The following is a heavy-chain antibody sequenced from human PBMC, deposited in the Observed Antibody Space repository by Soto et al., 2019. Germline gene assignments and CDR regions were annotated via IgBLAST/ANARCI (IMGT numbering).Heavy chain of an antibody. D-gene: IGHD6-19*01. Sequence: PGGSLRLSWPVSGFTFGDDYMAWIRQAPGKGLEWISYISSSGGTIYYADSVKGRFTISRDNAKNSLYLQMYNLRAEDTAVFYCARDPVIGGSGWDHGGQGTLVTVSS. V-gene: IGHV3-11*01. CDR1: GFTFGDDY. CDR3: ARDPVIGGSGWDH. CDR2: ISSSGGTI. J-gene: IGHJ4*02.